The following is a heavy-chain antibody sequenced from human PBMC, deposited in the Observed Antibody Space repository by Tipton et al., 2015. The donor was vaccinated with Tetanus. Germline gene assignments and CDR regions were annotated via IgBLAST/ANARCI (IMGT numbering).Heavy chain of an antibody. J-gene: IGHJ6*02. CDR1: GYTFTGYY. Sequence: QLVQSGAEMKKPGASVKVSCKASGYTFTGYYIYWVRQAPGQGLEWMGWIDPNSGGTVYAQKFQGRITMTRDTSISTAYMELNSLRSDDTAVYYCARDRGDYIYYGMDVWGPGTTVTVS. CDR2: IDPNSGGT. V-gene: IGHV1-2*02. D-gene: IGHD3-22*01. CDR3: ARDRGDYIYYGMDV.